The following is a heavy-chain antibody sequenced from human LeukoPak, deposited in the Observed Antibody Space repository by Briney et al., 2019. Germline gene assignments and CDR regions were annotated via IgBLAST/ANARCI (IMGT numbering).Heavy chain of an antibody. J-gene: IGHJ4*02. V-gene: IGHV3-7*01. D-gene: IGHD1-14*01. CDR2: IKQDGSEK. Sequence: PGGSLRLSCAASGFTLSNFWMSWVRQAPGKGLEWVANIKQDGSEKYYADSVKGRFTISRDNSKNTLYLQMNSLRAEDMAVYYCARDGPTSPAYYADYWGQGTLVTVSS. CDR3: ARDGPTSPAYYADY. CDR1: GFTLSNFW.